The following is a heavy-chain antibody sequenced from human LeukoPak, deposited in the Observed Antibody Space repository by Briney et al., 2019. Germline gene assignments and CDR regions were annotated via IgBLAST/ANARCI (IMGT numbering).Heavy chain of an antibody. V-gene: IGHV3-30*02. J-gene: IGHJ4*02. CDR1: GFTFSRYG. CDR3: ATIWLGRAVTTDRFDY. Sequence: GGSLRLSCAASGFTFSRYGMHWVRQAPGKGLEWVAFIRYDGSKEYYADFVKGRFTISRDNSENTLHLQMRSLGAEDTAVYYCATIWLGRAVTTDRFDYWGRGTLVTVSS. CDR2: IRYDGSKE. D-gene: IGHD3-10*01.